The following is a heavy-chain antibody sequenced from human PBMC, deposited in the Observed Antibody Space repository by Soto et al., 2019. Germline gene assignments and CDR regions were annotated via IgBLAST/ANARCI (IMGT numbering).Heavy chain of an antibody. CDR2: IYYSGST. D-gene: IGHD2-2*01. CDR1: GGSISSYY. V-gene: IGHV4-59*08. J-gene: IGHJ6*03. CDR3: ARLGYCSSTSCYTAYYYYYYMDV. Sequence: SETLSLTCPVSGGSISSYYWSWIRQPPGKGLEWIGCIYYSGSTNYNPSLKSRVTISVDTSKNQFSLKLSSVTAADTAVYYCARLGYCSSTSCYTAYYYYYYMDVWGKGTTVT.